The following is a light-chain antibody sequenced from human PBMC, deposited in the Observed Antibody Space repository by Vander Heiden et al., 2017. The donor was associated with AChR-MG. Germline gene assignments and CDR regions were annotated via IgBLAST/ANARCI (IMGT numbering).Light chain of an antibody. V-gene: IGKV1-5*03. J-gene: IGKJ2*01. CDR1: QRISVY. Sequence: DIQMTQSPSTLSASVGDRVIITCRASQRISVYLAWYQQKPGKAPRPLISKASNLEGGVPSRFSGSGSGTEFSLTISGLQTEDFATYYCQRDNVFPYTFGPGTKVDIK. CDR3: QRDNVFPYT. CDR2: KAS.